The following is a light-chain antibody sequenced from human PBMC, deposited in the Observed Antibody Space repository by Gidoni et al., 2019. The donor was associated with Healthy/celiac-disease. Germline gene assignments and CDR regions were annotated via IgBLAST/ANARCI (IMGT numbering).Light chain of an antibody. J-gene: IGKJ1*01. V-gene: IGKV1-39*01. CDR2: AAS. CDR3: QQSYSRART. CDR1: QSISSY. Sequence: DIQMTQSPSSLSASVGDRVTITCRASQSISSYLNWYQQKPGKAPKLLIYAASSLQSGVPSRFSGSGSGTDFTLTISSLQPEDFATYYCQQSYSRARTFGQGTKVEIK.